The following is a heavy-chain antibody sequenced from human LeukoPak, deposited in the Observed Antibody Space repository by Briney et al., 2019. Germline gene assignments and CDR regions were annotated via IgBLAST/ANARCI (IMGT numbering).Heavy chain of an antibody. CDR3: ARDGAVAALDY. D-gene: IGHD6-19*01. CDR1: GYTFTSYY. Sequence: GASVKVSCKASGYTFTSYYMHWVRQAPGQGLEWMGIINPSGGGTNYAQKFQGRVTMTRDTSISTAYMELSRLRSDDTAVYYCARDGAVAALDYWGQGTLVTVSS. V-gene: IGHV1-2*02. J-gene: IGHJ4*02. CDR2: INPSGGGT.